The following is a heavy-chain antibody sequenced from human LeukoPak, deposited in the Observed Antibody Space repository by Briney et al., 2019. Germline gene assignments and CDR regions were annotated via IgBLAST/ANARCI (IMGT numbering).Heavy chain of an antibody. J-gene: IGHJ4*02. D-gene: IGHD3-10*01. CDR1: GFTFSSYA. CDR3: AKDMIYGSGSYYNPIFDY. CDR2: ISGSGGST. V-gene: IGHV3-23*01. Sequence: PGGSLRLSCAASGFTFSSYAMSWVRQAPGKGLEWVSTISGSGGSTYYADSVKGRFTISRDNSKNTLYLQMNSLRAEETAVYYCAKDMIYGSGSYYNPIFDYWGQGTLVTVSS.